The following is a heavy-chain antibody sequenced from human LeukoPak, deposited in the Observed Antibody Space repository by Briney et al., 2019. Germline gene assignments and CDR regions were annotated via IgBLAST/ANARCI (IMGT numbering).Heavy chain of an antibody. D-gene: IGHD2-21*02. CDR2: IYPGDSDT. V-gene: IGHV5-51*01. CDR3: ARSDVVVTAMSSFDY. Sequence: GESLKISCKGSGYSFTSYWIGWVRQMPGKGLEWMGIIYPGDSDTRYSPSFQGQVTISADKSISTAYLQWSSLKASDTAMYYCARSDVVVTAMSSFDYWGQGTLVTVSS. J-gene: IGHJ4*02. CDR1: GYSFTSYW.